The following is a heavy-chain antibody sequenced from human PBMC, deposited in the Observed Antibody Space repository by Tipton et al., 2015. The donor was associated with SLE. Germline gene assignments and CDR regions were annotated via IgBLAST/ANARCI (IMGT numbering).Heavy chain of an antibody. Sequence: TLSLTCAVSGGSISSSNWWSWVRQPPGKGLEWIGEIYHSGSTNYNPSLKSRVTIPVDKSKNQFSRKLSSVTAADTAVYYCAKAVAGFFDYWGQGTLVTVSS. CDR2: IYHSGST. J-gene: IGHJ4*02. CDR1: GGSISSSNW. CDR3: AKAVAGFFDY. V-gene: IGHV4-4*02. D-gene: IGHD6-19*01.